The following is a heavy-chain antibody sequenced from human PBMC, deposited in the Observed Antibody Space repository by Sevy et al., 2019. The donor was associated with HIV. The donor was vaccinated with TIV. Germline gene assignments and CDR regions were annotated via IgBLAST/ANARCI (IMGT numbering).Heavy chain of an antibody. Sequence: ASVKVSCKVFGYSLTDLSMHWVRQAPGIGLEWMGRFDPEDGETIYAQKFQGRVTMTEDTSRDTAYMELSSLRSEDTAMYYCATTREYYSDNSGYIDYWGQGTLVTVSS. D-gene: IGHD3-22*01. CDR1: GYSLTDLS. CDR2: FDPEDGET. J-gene: IGHJ4*02. V-gene: IGHV1-24*01. CDR3: ATTREYYSDNSGYIDY.